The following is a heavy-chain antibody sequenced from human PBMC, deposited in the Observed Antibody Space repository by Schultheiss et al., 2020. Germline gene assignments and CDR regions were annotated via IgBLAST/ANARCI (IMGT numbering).Heavy chain of an antibody. J-gene: IGHJ4*02. CDR1: GFTFSSYA. CDR3: ARDIDYGDYDY. D-gene: IGHD4-17*01. Sequence: GSLRLSCAASGFTFSSYAMSWVRQAPGKGLEWVSAISGSGGSTYYADSVKGRFTISRDNSKNTLYLQMNSLRVEDTAAYYCARDIDYGDYDYWGQGTLVTVSS. V-gene: IGHV3-23*01. CDR2: ISGSGGST.